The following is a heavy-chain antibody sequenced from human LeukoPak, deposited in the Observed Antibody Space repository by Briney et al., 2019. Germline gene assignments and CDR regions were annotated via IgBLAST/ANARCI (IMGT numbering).Heavy chain of an antibody. J-gene: IGHJ4*02. CDR3: AKGMATYGSGTLFDY. Sequence: GGSLRLSCAASGFTFSSYGMHWVRQAPGKGLEWVAVISYDGPNKYYADSVKGRFTISRGNSKSRLYLQMNSLRAEDTAVYYCAKGMATYGSGTLFDYWGQGTLVTVSS. V-gene: IGHV3-30*18. CDR1: GFTFSSYG. CDR2: ISYDGPNK. D-gene: IGHD3-10*01.